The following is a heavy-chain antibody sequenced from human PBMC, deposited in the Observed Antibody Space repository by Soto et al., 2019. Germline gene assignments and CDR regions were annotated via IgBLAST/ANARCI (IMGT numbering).Heavy chain of an antibody. CDR3: AKDPSIYGDYEVFGIDY. Sequence: SLRLSCAASGFTFSSYGMHWVRQAPGKGLEWVAVISYDGSNKYHADSVKGRFTISRDNSKSTLYLQMNSLRAEDTAVYYCAKDPSIYGDYEVFGIDYWGQGTLVTVSS. D-gene: IGHD4-17*01. V-gene: IGHV3-30*18. CDR1: GFTFSSYG. J-gene: IGHJ4*02. CDR2: ISYDGSNK.